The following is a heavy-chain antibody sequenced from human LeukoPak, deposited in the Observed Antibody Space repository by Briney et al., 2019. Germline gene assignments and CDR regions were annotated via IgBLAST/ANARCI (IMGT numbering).Heavy chain of an antibody. CDR3: ARVFLSIVVVPAAHTYGMDV. J-gene: IGHJ6*02. CDR2: ISSSSSYI. V-gene: IGHV3-21*01. D-gene: IGHD2-2*01. CDR1: GFTFSSYS. Sequence: PGGSLRLSCAASGFTFSSYSMNWVRQAPGKGLEWVSSISSSSSYIYYADSVKGRFTISRDNAKNSLYLQMNSLRAEDTAVYYCARVFLSIVVVPAAHTYGMDVWGQGTTVTVSS.